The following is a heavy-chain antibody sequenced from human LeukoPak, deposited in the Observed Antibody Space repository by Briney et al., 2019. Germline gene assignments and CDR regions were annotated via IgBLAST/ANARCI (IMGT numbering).Heavy chain of an antibody. CDR1: GFIVSNNY. CDR3: ARDGAYSTIFY. J-gene: IGHJ4*01. D-gene: IGHD3-3*01. Sequence: PGGSLRLSCTVSGFIVSNNYMNWVRQAPGKGLVWVSRINSDESSTSYADSVKGRFTISRDNAKNTLYLQMNSLRAEDTAVYYCARDGAYSTIFYWGQGTLVTVSS. CDR2: INSDESST. V-gene: IGHV3-74*01.